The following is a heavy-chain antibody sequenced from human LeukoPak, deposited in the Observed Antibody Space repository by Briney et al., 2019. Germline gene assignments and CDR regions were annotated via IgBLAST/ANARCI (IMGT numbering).Heavy chain of an antibody. CDR2: IHPGDSST. CDR1: GYNFSNYW. Sequence: GESLKISCKGFGYNFSNYWIGWVRQMPGKGLEWMGIIHPGDSSTRYSPSLQGQVTILSDKSINTAYLQWRSLKASDTAMYYCARRQCSGGSCYYFDSWGQGTLVTVSS. CDR3: ARRQCSGGSCYYFDS. J-gene: IGHJ4*02. D-gene: IGHD2-15*01. V-gene: IGHV5-51*01.